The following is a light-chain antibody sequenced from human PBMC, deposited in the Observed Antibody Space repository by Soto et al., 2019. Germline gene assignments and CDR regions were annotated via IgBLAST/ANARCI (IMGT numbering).Light chain of an antibody. Sequence: EIALTQSPATLSLSPGERATLSCRASQSVSNYLAWYQQKPGQAPRLLIYDASNRTTGIPARFSGSGSWTGFTLTISSLAPEDFAVYYCQQRRSWPRFTFGKGKKVEIK. CDR3: QQRRSWPRFT. J-gene: IGKJ2*01. V-gene: IGKV3-11*01. CDR1: QSVSNY. CDR2: DAS.